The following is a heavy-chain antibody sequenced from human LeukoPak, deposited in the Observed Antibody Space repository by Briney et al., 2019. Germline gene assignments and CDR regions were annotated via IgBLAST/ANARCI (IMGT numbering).Heavy chain of an antibody. D-gene: IGHD2-15*01. V-gene: IGHV1-2*04. CDR1: GYTFTGYY. J-gene: IGHJ4*02. Sequence: ASVKVSCKASGYTFTGYYMHWVRQAPGQGLEWMGRINPNSGGTNYAQKFQGWVTMTRDTSISTAYMELSRLRSDDTAVYYCARGPPGSIDGGGVFDYWGQGTLVTVSS. CDR3: ARGPPGSIDGGGVFDY. CDR2: INPNSGGT.